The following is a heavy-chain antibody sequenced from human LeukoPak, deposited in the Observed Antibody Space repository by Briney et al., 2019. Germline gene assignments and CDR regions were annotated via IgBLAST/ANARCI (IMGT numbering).Heavy chain of an antibody. D-gene: IGHD3-22*01. CDR2: MNPNSGNT. J-gene: IGHJ4*02. Sequence: GSVKVSCKASGYTFTSYDINWARQATGQGLEWMGWMNPNSGNTGYAQKFQGRVTMTRNTSISTAYMELSSLRYEDTAVYYCATRITMIVEDYFDYRGQGTLVTVSS. CDR3: ATRITMIVEDYFDY. CDR1: GYTFTSYD. V-gene: IGHV1-8*01.